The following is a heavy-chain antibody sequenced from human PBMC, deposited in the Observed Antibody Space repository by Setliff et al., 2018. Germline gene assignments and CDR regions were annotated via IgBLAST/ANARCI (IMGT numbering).Heavy chain of an antibody. D-gene: IGHD3-22*01. J-gene: IGHJ4*02. Sequence: ASVKVSCKASGYTFPDYDINWVRQAPGQGLEWMGWMNPDTGTADYAQKFQGRVTISSDTSISTAYMELRSLRADDTAVYYCARINFYVSSGYYYAPELWGQGTTVTVSS. CDR3: ARINFYVSSGYYYAPEL. CDR2: MNPDTGTA. CDR1: GYTFPDYD. V-gene: IGHV1-8*03.